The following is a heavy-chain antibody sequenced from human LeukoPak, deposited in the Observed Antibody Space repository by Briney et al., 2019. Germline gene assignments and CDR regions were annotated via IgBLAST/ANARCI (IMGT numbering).Heavy chain of an antibody. V-gene: IGHV3-21*01. D-gene: IGHD6-25*01. CDR1: GFTFSSYS. CDR3: ARVREAAAFDI. Sequence: GGSLRLSCAASGFTFSSYSMNWVRQAPGKGLEWVSSISSSSYIYYTDSMKGRFTISRDNAKNSLYLQMNSLRAEDTAVYYCARVREAAAFDIWGQGTMVTVSS. J-gene: IGHJ3*02. CDR2: ISSSSYI.